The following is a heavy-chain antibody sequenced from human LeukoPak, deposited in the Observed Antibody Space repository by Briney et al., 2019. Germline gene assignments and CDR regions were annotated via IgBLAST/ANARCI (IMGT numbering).Heavy chain of an antibody. CDR1: GFTFSDYY. CDR3: ARDSGSYLGAAFDI. J-gene: IGHJ3*02. D-gene: IGHD1-26*01. CDR2: ISSSGSTI. V-gene: IGHV3-11*04. Sequence: PGGSLRLSCAASGFTFSDYYMSWIRQAPGKGLEWVSYISSSGSTIYYADSVKGRFTISRDNAKNSLYLQMNSLRAEDTAVYHCARDSGSYLGAAFDIWGQGTMVTVSS.